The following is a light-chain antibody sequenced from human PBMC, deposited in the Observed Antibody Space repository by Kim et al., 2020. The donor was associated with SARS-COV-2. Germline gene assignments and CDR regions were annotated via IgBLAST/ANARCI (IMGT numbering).Light chain of an antibody. J-gene: IGKJ1*01. CDR3: QKYKSVPWT. Sequence: DIQMTQSPSSLSASVGDRVTITCRASQDISNYLAWYQQGPGKVPKLLIYDASALQSGVPSRFAGSGSGTDFTLTITNLQPEDVATYYCQKYKSVPWTFGPVTRVDIK. V-gene: IGKV1-27*01. CDR2: DAS. CDR1: QDISNY.